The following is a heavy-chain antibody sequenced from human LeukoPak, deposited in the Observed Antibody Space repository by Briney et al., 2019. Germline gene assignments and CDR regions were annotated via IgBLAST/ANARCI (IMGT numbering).Heavy chain of an antibody. CDR2: IYHTGSA. J-gene: IGHJ4*02. CDR3: VRCGSYCLDY. Sequence: SETLSLTCGVSGGSISNGHWWRWVRQPPGKGLEWIGEIYHTGSANYNPSLKSRVTISVDKSKNQFSLSLNSVTAADTAVYYCVRCGSYCLDYWGQGTLVTVSS. D-gene: IGHD1-26*01. V-gene: IGHV4-4*02. CDR1: GGSISNGHW.